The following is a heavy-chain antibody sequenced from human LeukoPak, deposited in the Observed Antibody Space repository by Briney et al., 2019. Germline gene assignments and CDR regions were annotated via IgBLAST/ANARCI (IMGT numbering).Heavy chain of an antibody. CDR1: GYTFTGYY. Sequence: ASVKVSCKASGYTFTGYYMHWVRQAPGQGLEWMGGIIPIFGTAYYAQKFQGRVTITADESTSTVNMELSSLTSEDTAVYYCARDSSRNGYKSWFDPWSQGTLVIVSS. CDR3: ARDSSRNGYKSWFDP. D-gene: IGHD5-24*01. J-gene: IGHJ5*02. V-gene: IGHV1-69*13. CDR2: IIPIFGTA.